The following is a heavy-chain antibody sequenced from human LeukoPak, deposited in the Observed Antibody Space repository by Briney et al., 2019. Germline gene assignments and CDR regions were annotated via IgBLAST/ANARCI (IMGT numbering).Heavy chain of an antibody. CDR3: ARTTTFPSGLFDY. V-gene: IGHV3-33*01. CDR1: GFTFSSYG. J-gene: IGHJ4*02. D-gene: IGHD4-17*01. Sequence: GGSLRLSCAASGFTFSSYGMHWVRQAPGKGLEWVAVIWYDGSNKYYADSVKGRFTISRDNSKNSLYLQTNSLRAEDTAVYYCARTTTFPSGLFDYWGQGILVTVSS. CDR2: IWYDGSNK.